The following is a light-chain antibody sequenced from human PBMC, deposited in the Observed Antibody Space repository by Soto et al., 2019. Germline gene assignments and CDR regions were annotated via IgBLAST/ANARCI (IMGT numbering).Light chain of an antibody. CDR1: QSVRNRY. J-gene: IGKJ5*01. V-gene: IGKV3D-20*02. CDR3: QQRAGSST. Sequence: EIVLTQSPGTLSLSPGERATLSCRVSQSVRNRYLAWYQQKPGQAPRLLLYDASSRPSGIPDRFTGSGSGTDFTLSISGLEPEDFAVYYCQQRAGSSTFGQGTRLEIK. CDR2: DAS.